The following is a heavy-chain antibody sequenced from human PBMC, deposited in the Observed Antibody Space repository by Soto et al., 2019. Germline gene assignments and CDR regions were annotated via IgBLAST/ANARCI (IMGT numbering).Heavy chain of an antibody. CDR3: ARVARCFSASFYGFPSN. CDR2: INHSGST. J-gene: IGHJ4*02. D-gene: IGHD1-26*01. CDR1: GGSFSDYY. Sequence: SETLSLTCAVYGGSFSDYYWTWIRQPPGKGLEWIGEINHSGSTNYNPSLKSRVTISVDTSKYQFSLTLTSVTAADTAVYHCARVARCFSASFYGFPSNWGQGTPVTVSS. V-gene: IGHV4-34*01.